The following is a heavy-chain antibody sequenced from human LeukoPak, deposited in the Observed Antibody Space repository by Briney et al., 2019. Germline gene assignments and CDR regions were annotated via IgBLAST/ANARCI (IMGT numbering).Heavy chain of an antibody. V-gene: IGHV3-23*01. Sequence: GGSLRLSCAASGFSFSSFAMTWVRQAPGKGLEWVSSITGGHYATYNTDSVKGRFTISRDNAKNTLYLQMNSLRADDTAIYSCTKEPNGDYIGAFDPWGQGTLVTVSS. CDR1: GFSFSSFA. D-gene: IGHD4-17*01. CDR3: TKEPNGDYIGAFDP. CDR2: ITGGHYAT. J-gene: IGHJ5*02.